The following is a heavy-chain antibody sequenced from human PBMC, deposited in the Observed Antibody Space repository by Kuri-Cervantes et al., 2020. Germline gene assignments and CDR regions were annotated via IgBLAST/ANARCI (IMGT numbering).Heavy chain of an antibody. CDR3: ASYAGFGESAYYYYYGMDV. J-gene: IGHJ6*02. CDR2: ISYDGSNK. Sequence: GESLKISCAASGFTFSSYGMHWVRQAPGKGLEWVAVISYDGSNKYYADSVKGRFTISRDNSKNTLYLQMSSLRAEDTAVYYCASYAGFGESAYYYYYGMDVWGQGTTVTVSS. D-gene: IGHD3-10*01. V-gene: IGHV3-30*03. CDR1: GFTFSSYG.